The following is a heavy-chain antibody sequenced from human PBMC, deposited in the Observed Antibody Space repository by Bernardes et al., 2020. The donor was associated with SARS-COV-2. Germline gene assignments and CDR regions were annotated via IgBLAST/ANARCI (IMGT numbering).Heavy chain of an antibody. Sequence: GGSLRLSCVASGFTFSNHLFSWFRQAPGKGLEWVSSISGAGMYIYYAESVKGQFTISRDDSKNTVFLQMNSLRAEDTAVYYCARDSSIAARPTDSLDYWGQGSLVTVSS. CDR1: GFTFSNHL. D-gene: IGHD6-6*01. CDR3: ARDSSIAARPTDSLDY. V-gene: IGHV3-NL1*01. CDR2: ISGAGMYI. J-gene: IGHJ4*02.